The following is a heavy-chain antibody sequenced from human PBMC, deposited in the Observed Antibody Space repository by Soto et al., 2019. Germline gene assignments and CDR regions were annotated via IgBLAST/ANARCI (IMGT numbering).Heavy chain of an antibody. Sequence: LTISCKGSGYSFTAYWIGWVRQIPGKGLELMGIIQPGDSDTRYRPSFQGQVTISGDKSKSTAYLQWSSLKASDTAIYYCARLYLVRSYYGMDVWGQGTTVTVSS. J-gene: IGHJ6*02. CDR3: ARLYLVRSYYGMDV. CDR1: GYSFTAYW. CDR2: IQPGDSDT. D-gene: IGHD3-16*01. V-gene: IGHV5-51*01.